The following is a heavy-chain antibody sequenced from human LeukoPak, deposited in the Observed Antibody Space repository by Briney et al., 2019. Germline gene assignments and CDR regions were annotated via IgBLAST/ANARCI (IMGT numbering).Heavy chain of an antibody. Sequence: PGRSLRLSCAASGFTFSSYGMHWVRQAPGKGLEWVAVISYDGSNRYYADSVKGRFTISRDNSKNTLYLQMNSLRAEDTAVYYCAKDPQLWLTVGAFDIWGQGTMVTVSS. J-gene: IGHJ3*02. CDR1: GFTFSSYG. CDR2: ISYDGSNR. CDR3: AKDPQLWLTVGAFDI. V-gene: IGHV3-30*18. D-gene: IGHD5-18*01.